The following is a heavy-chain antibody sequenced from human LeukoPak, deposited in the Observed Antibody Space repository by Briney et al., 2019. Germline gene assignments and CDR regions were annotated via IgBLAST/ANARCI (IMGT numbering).Heavy chain of an antibody. CDR2: ISYDGSNK. D-gene: IGHD5-18*01. V-gene: IGHV3-30*03. CDR3: VRGQLWSYYHDY. J-gene: IGHJ4*02. Sequence: GGSLRLPCAASGFTFSSHGMHWVRQAPGKGLEWVAVISYDGSNKYYADSVKGRFTISRDNSKNTLYLQMNSLRAEDTAVYYCVRGQLWSYYHDYWGQGTLVTVSS. CDR1: GFTFSSHG.